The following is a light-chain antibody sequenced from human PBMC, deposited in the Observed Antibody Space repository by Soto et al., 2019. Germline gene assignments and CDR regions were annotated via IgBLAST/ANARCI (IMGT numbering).Light chain of an antibody. V-gene: IGKV3-20*01. J-gene: IGKJ1*01. Sequence: EIVWTQSPGTLSLSPGERATLSCRASQSVSSSFLAWYQQKPGQPPSLLIYGTSSRATGIPERFSGSGSGTDFTLTISRLEPEDFAVYYCQHYRSSWTFGRGTKVEVK. CDR1: QSVSSSF. CDR3: QHYRSSWT. CDR2: GTS.